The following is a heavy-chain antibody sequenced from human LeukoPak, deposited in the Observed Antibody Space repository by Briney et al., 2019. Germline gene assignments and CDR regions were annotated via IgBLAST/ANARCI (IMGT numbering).Heavy chain of an antibody. J-gene: IGHJ4*02. Sequence: GGSLRLSCAASGFTFSSYGMHWVRQAPGKGLEWVAVISYDGSNKYYADSVKGRFTISRDNSKNTLYLQMNSLRAEDTAVYYCAKGRQLLTLNYFDYWGQGTLVTVSS. V-gene: IGHV3-30*18. D-gene: IGHD2-2*01. CDR3: AKGRQLLTLNYFDY. CDR1: GFTFSSYG. CDR2: ISYDGSNK.